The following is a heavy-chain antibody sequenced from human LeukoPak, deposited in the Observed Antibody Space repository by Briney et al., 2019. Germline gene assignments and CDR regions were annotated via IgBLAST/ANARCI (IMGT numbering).Heavy chain of an antibody. CDR2: INSDGSST. Sequence: QPGRSLRLSCTASGFTFSTYGIHWVRQAPGKGLVWVSRINSDGSSTSYADSVKGRFTISRDNAKNTLYLQMNSLRAEDTAVYYCARARYGGNYYFDYWGQGTLVTVSS. D-gene: IGHD4-23*01. J-gene: IGHJ4*02. CDR1: GFTFSTYG. CDR3: ARARYGGNYYFDY. V-gene: IGHV3-74*01.